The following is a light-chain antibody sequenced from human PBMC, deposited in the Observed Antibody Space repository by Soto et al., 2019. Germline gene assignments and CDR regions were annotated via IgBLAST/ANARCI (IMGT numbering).Light chain of an antibody. Sequence: EIVLTQSPGTLSLSPGERATLSCRASQSVSSSYLAWYQQKPGQAPRLLIYGASSRATGTPDRFSGSGSGTDFTLIISRLEPEDFAVYFCQQYASSSWTFGQGTKVEI. CDR1: QSVSSSY. CDR2: GAS. CDR3: QQYASSSWT. J-gene: IGKJ1*01. V-gene: IGKV3-20*01.